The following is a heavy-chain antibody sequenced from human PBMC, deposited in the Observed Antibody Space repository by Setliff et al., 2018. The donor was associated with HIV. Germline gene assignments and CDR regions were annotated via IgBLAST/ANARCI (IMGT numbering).Heavy chain of an antibody. Sequence: LSLSCEGSGFFFSRHVMSWVRQAPGKGLEWVSGINNRGDRTDYADSVKGRFTISRDNAKNSLYLQMNSLRAEDTAVYYCARDSLPLRLGESPNYWGQGTLVTVSS. CDR3: ARDSLPLRLGESPNY. J-gene: IGHJ4*02. CDR1: GFFFSRHV. V-gene: IGHV3-21*01. D-gene: IGHD3-16*01. CDR2: INNRGDRT.